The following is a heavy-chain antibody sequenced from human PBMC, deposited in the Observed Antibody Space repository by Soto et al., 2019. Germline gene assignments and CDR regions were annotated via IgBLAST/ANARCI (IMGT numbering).Heavy chain of an antibody. CDR1: GFTFSSYG. D-gene: IGHD2-15*01. CDR3: AKEYCSGGSCYSGCDWFDP. CDR2: ISYDGSNK. V-gene: IGHV3-30*18. J-gene: IGHJ5*02. Sequence: VQLVESGGGVVQPGRSLRLSCAASGFTFSSYGMHWVRQAPGKGLEWVAVISYDGSNKYYADSVKGRFTISRENSKTTVYLKMNILRPEDTAVYYCAKEYCSGGSCYSGCDWFDPWGQGTLVTVSS.